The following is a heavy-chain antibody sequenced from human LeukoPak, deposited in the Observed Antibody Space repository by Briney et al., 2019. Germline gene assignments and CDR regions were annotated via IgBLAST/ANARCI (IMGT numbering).Heavy chain of an antibody. CDR2: LSGGGDMT. D-gene: IGHD2-2*01. CDR1: GFTFSRCA. V-gene: IGHV3-23*01. J-gene: IGHJ4*02. Sequence: GGSLRLSCAASGFTFSRCAMSWVRQAPGKGLEWVSVLSGGGDMTYYADSMKGRFTISRDNSKNTLYLQMNSLRVEDTAVYFCAKASCSSTSCYVDYWGQGTLVTVS. CDR3: AKASCSSTSCYVDY.